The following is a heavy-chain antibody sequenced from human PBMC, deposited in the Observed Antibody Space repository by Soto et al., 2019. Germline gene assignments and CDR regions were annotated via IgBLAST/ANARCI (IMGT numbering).Heavy chain of an antibody. V-gene: IGHV3-23*01. CDR2: ISGSGGST. D-gene: IGHD3-9*01. CDR3: ARDGADYDILTGYYDYYYHGMDV. Sequence: PGGSLRLSCAASGFTFSSYAMSWVRQAPGKGLEWVSAISGSGGSTYYADSVKGRFTISRDNARNSLYLQMKSLRAEDTAVYFCARDGADYDILTGYYDYYYHGMDVWGQGTTVTVSS. J-gene: IGHJ6*02. CDR1: GFTFSSYA.